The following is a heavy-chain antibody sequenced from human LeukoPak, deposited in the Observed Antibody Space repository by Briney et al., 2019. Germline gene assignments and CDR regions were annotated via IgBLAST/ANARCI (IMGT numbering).Heavy chain of an antibody. Sequence: SETLSLTCAVYGGSFSGCHWSWIRQPPGKGLEWIGEINHSGSTNYNPSLKSRVTISVDTSKNQFSLKLSSVTAADTAVYYCARGRSSWPYYYYYYMDVWGKGTTVTVSS. V-gene: IGHV4-34*01. CDR2: INHSGST. CDR3: ARGRSSWPYYYYYYMDV. J-gene: IGHJ6*03. CDR1: GGSFSGCH. D-gene: IGHD6-13*01.